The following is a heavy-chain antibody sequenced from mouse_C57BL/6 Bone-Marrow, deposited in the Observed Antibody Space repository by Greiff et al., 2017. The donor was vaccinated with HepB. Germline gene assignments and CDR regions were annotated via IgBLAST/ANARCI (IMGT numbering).Heavy chain of an antibody. J-gene: IGHJ3*01. CDR3: ARQGLWFSWFAY. CDR2: ISNGGGST. Sequence: DVKLVESGGGLVQPGGSLKLSCAASGFTFSDYYMYWVRQTPEKRLEWVAYISNGGGSTYYPDTVKGRFTISRDNAKNTLYLQMRRLKSEDTAMYYCARQGLWFSWFAYWGQGTLVTVSA. V-gene: IGHV5-12*01. D-gene: IGHD2-2*01. CDR1: GFTFSDYY.